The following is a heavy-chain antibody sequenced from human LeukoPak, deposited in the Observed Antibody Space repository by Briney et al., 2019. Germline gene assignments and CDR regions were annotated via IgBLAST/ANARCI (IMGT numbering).Heavy chain of an antibody. V-gene: IGHV3-11*04. CDR2: IGTSSTTI. Sequence: GGSLRLSCAASGFTFSDYYMSWIRQAPGKGLEWVSNIGTSSTTIYYADSVKGRFTISRDNAKNSLYLQMNSLRADDTAVYYCARFAAGGSYYYYMDVWGKGTTVTVSS. CDR3: ARFAAGGSYYYYMDV. CDR1: GFTFSDYY. J-gene: IGHJ6*03. D-gene: IGHD6-25*01.